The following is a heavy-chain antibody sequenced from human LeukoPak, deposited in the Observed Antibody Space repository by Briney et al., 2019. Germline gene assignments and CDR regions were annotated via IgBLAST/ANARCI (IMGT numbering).Heavy chain of an antibody. CDR2: INHSGST. CDR3: ARGHLSLNGFKWLRVHYFDY. CDR1: GGSFSGYY. J-gene: IGHJ4*02. Sequence: SETLSLTCAVYGGSFSGYYWSWIRQPPGKGLEWIGEINHSGSTNYNPSLKSRVTISVDTSKNQFSLKLSSVTAADTAVYYCARGHLSLNGFKWLRVHYFDYWGQGTLVTVSS. D-gene: IGHD5-12*01. V-gene: IGHV4-34*01.